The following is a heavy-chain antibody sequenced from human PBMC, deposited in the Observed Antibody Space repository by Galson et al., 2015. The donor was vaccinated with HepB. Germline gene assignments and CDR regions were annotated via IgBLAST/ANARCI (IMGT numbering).Heavy chain of an antibody. CDR1: GFTFSNYA. D-gene: IGHD6-19*01. CDR2: ISGSGGNT. Sequence: SLRLSCAASGFTFSNYAMSWVRQAPGKGLEWVSTISGSGGNTYYADSVKGRFTISRDNSKNTRYLQMNSLRAEDTAKFYCAKDRQCLKGYYFDYWGQGTPFPV. CDR3: AKDRQCLKGYYFDY. V-gene: IGHV3-23*01. J-gene: IGHJ4*02.